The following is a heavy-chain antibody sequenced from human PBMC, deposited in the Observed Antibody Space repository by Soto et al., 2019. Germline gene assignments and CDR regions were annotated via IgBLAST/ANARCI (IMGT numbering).Heavy chain of an antibody. CDR2: ISGSGDST. J-gene: IGHJ6*03. D-gene: IGHD5-18*01. V-gene: IGHV3-23*01. CDR1: GFTFATYA. Sequence: GGSLRLSCAASGFTFATYAMNWVRQAPGKGLEWVSGISGSGDSTNYADSVKGRFTISRDNSKNTLYLQMNSLRAEDTAVYYCAKVGYSYGLSYYYYMDVWGKGTTVTVSS. CDR3: AKVGYSYGLSYYYYMDV.